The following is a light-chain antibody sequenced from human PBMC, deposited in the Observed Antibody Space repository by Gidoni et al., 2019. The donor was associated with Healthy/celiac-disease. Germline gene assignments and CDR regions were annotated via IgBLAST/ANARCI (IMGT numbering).Light chain of an antibody. J-gene: IGKJ2*01. V-gene: IGKV4-1*01. Sequence: DTVMPQSPASLAVSLGARATINCKSSQSVLYSSNNKNYLAWYQQKPGQPPKLLIYWASTRESGVPDRFSGSGSGTDFTLTISSLQAEDVAVYYCQQYYSTPHTFGQGTKLEIK. CDR3: QQYYSTPHT. CDR2: WAS. CDR1: QSVLYSSNNKNY.